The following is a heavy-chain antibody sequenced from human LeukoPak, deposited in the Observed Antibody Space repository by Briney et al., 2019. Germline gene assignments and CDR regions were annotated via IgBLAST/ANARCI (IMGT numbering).Heavy chain of an antibody. Sequence: ASVKVPCKASGYTFTSYDINWVRQATGQGLEWIEWMNPNSGNTGYAQKFQGRVTMTRNTSISTAYMELSSLRSEDTAVYYCARGNHYYGSGSSFFDYWGQGTLVTVSS. CDR1: GYTFTSYD. D-gene: IGHD3-10*01. V-gene: IGHV1-8*01. CDR3: ARGNHYYGSGSSFFDY. CDR2: MNPNSGNT. J-gene: IGHJ4*02.